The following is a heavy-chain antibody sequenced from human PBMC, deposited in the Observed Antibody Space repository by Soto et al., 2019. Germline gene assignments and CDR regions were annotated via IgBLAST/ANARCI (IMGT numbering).Heavy chain of an antibody. CDR2: IYSGGST. J-gene: IGHJ1*01. D-gene: IGHD3-22*01. Sequence: PGGSLRLSCAASGFTVSSNYMSWVRQAPGKGLEWVSVIYSGGSTYYADSVKGRFTISRDNSKNTLYLQMNSLRAEDTAVYYCARSYDSSDNGCFQHWGQGTLVTVSS. CDR3: ARSYDSSDNGCFQH. CDR1: GFTVSSNY. V-gene: IGHV3-53*01.